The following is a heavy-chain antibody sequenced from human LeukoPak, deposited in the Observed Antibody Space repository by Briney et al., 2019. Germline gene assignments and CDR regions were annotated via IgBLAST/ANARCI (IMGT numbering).Heavy chain of an antibody. CDR1: GGSISSYY. CDR3: ARGAYYDFWSGSQADYYMDV. Sequence: KPSETLSLTCTVSGGSISSYYWSWIRQPPGKGLEWIGYIYYSGSTNYDPSLKSRVTISVDTSKNQFSLKLSSVTAADTAVYYCARGAYYDFWSGSQADYYMDVWGKGTTVTVSS. CDR2: IYYSGST. V-gene: IGHV4-59*01. J-gene: IGHJ6*03. D-gene: IGHD3-3*01.